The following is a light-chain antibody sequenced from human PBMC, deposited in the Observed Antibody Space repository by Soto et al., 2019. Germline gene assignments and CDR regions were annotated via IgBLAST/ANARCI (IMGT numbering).Light chain of an antibody. CDR3: QCYNNGPRT. CDR2: AAS. CDR1: QGISNY. V-gene: IGKV1-27*01. J-gene: IGKJ1*01. Sequence: DIQMTQSPSSLPASVGDRVTITCLASQGISNYLAWYQQKPGEVPKLLIYAASTLQSGVPSRFSGSVSGADFALTISSLQPDDFATYYCQCYNNGPRTFGQGNKV.